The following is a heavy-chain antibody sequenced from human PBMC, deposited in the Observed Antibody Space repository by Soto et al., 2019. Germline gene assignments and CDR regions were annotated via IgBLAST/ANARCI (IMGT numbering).Heavy chain of an antibody. J-gene: IGHJ3*02. CDR2: IYRGGGT. V-gene: IGHV3-53*01. Sequence: PGGSLRLSXAGSGLSVSWEYISWVRQPPGKGLEWVSIIYRGGGTHYADSAKGRCIISRDASKNMVFLQVNNLRPEDTAIYYCARRDDSEAFDIWGQGTTVTV. D-gene: IGHD5-18*01. CDR1: GLSVSWEY. CDR3: ARRDDSEAFDI.